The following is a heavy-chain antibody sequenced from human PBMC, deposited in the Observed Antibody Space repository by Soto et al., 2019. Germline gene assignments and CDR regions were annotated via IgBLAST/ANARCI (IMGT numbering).Heavy chain of an antibody. CDR3: ARGYGAGSYFSDY. D-gene: IGHD3-10*01. J-gene: IGHJ4*02. CDR1: GFTVSSNF. Sequence: EVQLVESGGGLMQPGGSLRLSCAASGFTVSSNFMTWVRQAPGKGLEWVSSSYSGGNSYYADSVKGRFTISRDDFKNTLYLQMNSLRAEDTAVYCCARGYGAGSYFSDYWGQGTLVTVSS. V-gene: IGHV3-53*01. CDR2: SYSGGNS.